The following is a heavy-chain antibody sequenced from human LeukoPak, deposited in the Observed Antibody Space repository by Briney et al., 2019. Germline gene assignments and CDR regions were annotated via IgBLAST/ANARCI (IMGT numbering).Heavy chain of an antibody. Sequence: ASVKVSCKASGYTFTSYGIRWVRQAPGQGLEWMGWISAYNGNTNYAQKLQGRVTMTTDTSTSTAYMELRSLRSDDTAVYYCARNYGDYWGGVGYFDYWGQGTLVTVSS. J-gene: IGHJ4*02. CDR3: ARNYGDYWGGVGYFDY. V-gene: IGHV1-18*01. CDR1: GYTFTSYG. CDR2: ISAYNGNT. D-gene: IGHD4-17*01.